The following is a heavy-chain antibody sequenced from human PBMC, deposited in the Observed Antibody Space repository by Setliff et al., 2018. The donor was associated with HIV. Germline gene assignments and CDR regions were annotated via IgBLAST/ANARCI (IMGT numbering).Heavy chain of an antibody. D-gene: IGHD6-19*01. J-gene: IGHJ4*02. CDR2: IGTDGAV. Sequence: LRLSCAASGFTFSGHVTHWVRQAPGKGLEWVAGIGTDGAVHYADSVRGRFTVSRDNAGTTVYLQMSGLRAEDTAVHYCATEGGSSGHAGYFDNWGQGTQVTVSS. V-gene: IGHV3-30*03. CDR3: ATEGGSSGHAGYFDN. CDR1: GFTFSGHV.